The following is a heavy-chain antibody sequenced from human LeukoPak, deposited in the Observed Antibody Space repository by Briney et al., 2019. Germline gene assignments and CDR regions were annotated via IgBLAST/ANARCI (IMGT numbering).Heavy chain of an antibody. CDR3: ARDLSFYGSGSIYFDY. V-gene: IGHV1-2*02. D-gene: IGHD3-10*01. Sequence: ASVTVSCKASGYTSTGYYMHWVRQAPGQGLEWMGWINPNSGGTIYAQKFQGRVTMTRDTSISTAYMELSRLRSDDTAVYYCARDLSFYGSGSIYFDYWGQGTLVTVSS. J-gene: IGHJ4*02. CDR1: GYTSTGYY. CDR2: INPNSGGT.